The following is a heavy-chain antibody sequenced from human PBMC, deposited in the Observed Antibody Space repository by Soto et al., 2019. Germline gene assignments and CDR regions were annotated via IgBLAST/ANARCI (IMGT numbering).Heavy chain of an antibody. D-gene: IGHD3-9*01. CDR1: GFTFSSYG. CDR2: ISYDGSNK. V-gene: IGHV3-30*18. Sequence: QVQLVESGGGVVQPGRSLRLSCAASGFTFSSYGMHWVRQAPGKGLEWVAVISYDGSNKFYADSVKGRFTISRDNSKNTLYPKMNSLRAEDTAVDYCAKARVDILTPLDYWGQGTLVTVSS. J-gene: IGHJ4*02. CDR3: AKARVDILTPLDY.